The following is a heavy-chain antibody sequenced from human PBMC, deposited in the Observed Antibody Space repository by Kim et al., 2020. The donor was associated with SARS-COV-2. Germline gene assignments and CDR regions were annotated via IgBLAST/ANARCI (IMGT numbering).Heavy chain of an antibody. V-gene: IGHV6-1*01. CDR1: GDLVSRNSAT. CDR2: TYYRSEWYH. J-gene: IGHJ4*02. D-gene: IGHD6-19*01. CDR3: AGDSGWAFHY. Sequence: SQTLSLTCAIAGDLVSRNSATWPWIRQSPSRGLEWLGRTYYRSEWYHDYAPSVKSRIRINADTSKNQFSLHLSSVTPDDTAVYYCAGDSGWAFHYWGPGTLITVSS.